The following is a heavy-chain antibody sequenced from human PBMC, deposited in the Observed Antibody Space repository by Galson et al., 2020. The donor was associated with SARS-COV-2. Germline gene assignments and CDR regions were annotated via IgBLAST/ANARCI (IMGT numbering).Heavy chain of an antibody. CDR2: ISGSGGST. CDR3: AKDERGVSGYEYNWFDP. V-gene: IGHV3-23*01. CDR1: GFTFSNYA. Sequence: GGSLRLSCAASGFTFSNYAMSWVRQAPGKGLEWVSVISGSGGSTYYADTVKGRFTISRDNSKNTLYLQMNSLRAEDTAVYYCAKDERGVSGYEYNWFDPWGQGTLVTVSS. J-gene: IGHJ5*02. D-gene: IGHD5-12*01.